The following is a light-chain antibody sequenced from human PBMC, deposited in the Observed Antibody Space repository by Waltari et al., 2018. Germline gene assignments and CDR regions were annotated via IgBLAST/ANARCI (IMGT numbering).Light chain of an antibody. J-gene: IGLJ3*02. CDR2: NDN. V-gene: IGLV1-44*01. Sequence: QSVLTQPPSVSGTPGQRVTSSCSGSNSNIGGTSGNWYQQLPGKAPKLLIYNDNQGPSGVPDRFSASKSGTSASLAITGLQSEDEADYYCAVWDDSLGGVFGGGTKLTVL. CDR3: AVWDDSLGGV. CDR1: NSNIGGTS.